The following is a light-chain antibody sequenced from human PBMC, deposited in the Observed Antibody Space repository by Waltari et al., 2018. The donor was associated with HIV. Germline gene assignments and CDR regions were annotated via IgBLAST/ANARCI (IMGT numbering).Light chain of an antibody. V-gene: IGLV1-47*01. CDR3: AAWDDSLSGPNWV. Sequence: QSVLTQPPSASGPPGQRVTISCSGRRSSIGSNYVYWYQPLPGKAPNLRIYRNNRRPSGVPDRFSGSKSGTSASLAISGLRSEDEADYYCAAWDDSLSGPNWVFGGWTKLTVL. CDR1: RSSIGSNY. J-gene: IGLJ3*02. CDR2: RNN.